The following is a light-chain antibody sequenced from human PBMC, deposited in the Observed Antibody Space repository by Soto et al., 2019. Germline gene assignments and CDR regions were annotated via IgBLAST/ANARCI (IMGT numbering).Light chain of an antibody. Sequence: DIQMTQSPSSLSASVGDRVTITCRASQSISSCLNWYQQKPGKAPKLLIYAASSLQSGVPSRFSGSGSGTDFTLTISSLQPEDFATYHCQQSYSTPYTFGQGTKLEIK. CDR2: AAS. J-gene: IGKJ2*01. V-gene: IGKV1-39*01. CDR3: QQSYSTPYT. CDR1: QSISSC.